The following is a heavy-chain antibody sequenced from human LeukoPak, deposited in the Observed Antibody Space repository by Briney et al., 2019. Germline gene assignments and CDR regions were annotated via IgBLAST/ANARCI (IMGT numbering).Heavy chain of an antibody. CDR2: ISGYGDIT. D-gene: IGHD4-17*01. Sequence: GGSLRLSCAASGFIFSSYSMNWVRQAPGKGLEWVSAISGYGDITYYADSVKGRFTISRDNSKNTLYLQVNSLRAEDTAVYYCAKVYRATVTNNWFDPWGQGTLVTVSS. CDR3: AKVYRATVTNNWFDP. CDR1: GFIFSSYS. J-gene: IGHJ5*02. V-gene: IGHV3-23*01.